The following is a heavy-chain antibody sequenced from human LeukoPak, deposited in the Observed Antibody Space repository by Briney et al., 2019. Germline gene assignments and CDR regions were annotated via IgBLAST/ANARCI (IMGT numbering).Heavy chain of an antibody. CDR2: INPNSGGT. CDR1: GYTFTGYY. D-gene: IGHD3-3*01. Sequence: GASVKVSCKASGYTFTGYYMHWVRQAPGQGLEWMGWINPNSGGTNYAQKFQGRVTMTRDTSISTAYMELSRLRSEDTAVYYCARSRPFWSGYYRAFDIWGQGTMVTVSS. V-gene: IGHV1-2*02. CDR3: ARSRPFWSGYYRAFDI. J-gene: IGHJ3*02.